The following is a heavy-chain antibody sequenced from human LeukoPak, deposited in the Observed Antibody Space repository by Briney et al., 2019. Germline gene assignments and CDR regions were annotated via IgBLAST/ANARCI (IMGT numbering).Heavy chain of an antibody. CDR2: IIPIFGTA. V-gene: IGHV1-69*13. CDR3: ARGDYDYVWGSYRTAVGWYYFDY. CDR1: GYTFTTYG. Sequence: GASVKVSCKASGYTFTTYGISWVRQAPGQGLEWMGGIIPIFGTANYAQKFQGRVTITADESTSTAYMELSSLRSEDTAVYYCARGDYDYVWGSYRTAVGWYYFDYWGQGTLVTVSS. D-gene: IGHD3-16*02. J-gene: IGHJ4*02.